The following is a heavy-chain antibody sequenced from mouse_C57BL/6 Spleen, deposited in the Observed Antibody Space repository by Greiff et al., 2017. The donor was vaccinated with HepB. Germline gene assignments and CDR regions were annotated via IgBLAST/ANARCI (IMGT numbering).Heavy chain of an antibody. Sequence: VKLMESGPGLVAPSQSLSITCTVSGFSLTSYGVSWVRQPPGKGLEWQGVIWGDGSTNYHSALISILVISKDKAKSQVFLKLNSLQTDDTATYYCAKGGYDAHYYAMDYWGQGTSVTVSS. CDR1: GFSLTSYG. J-gene: IGHJ4*01. CDR2: IWGDGST. D-gene: IGHD2-2*01. CDR3: AKGGYDAHYYAMDY. V-gene: IGHV2-3*01.